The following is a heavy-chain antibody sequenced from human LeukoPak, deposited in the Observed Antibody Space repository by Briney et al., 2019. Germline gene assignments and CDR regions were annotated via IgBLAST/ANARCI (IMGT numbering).Heavy chain of an antibody. J-gene: IGHJ6*02. CDR1: GFTLSSYA. Sequence: GGSLRLSCSASGFTLSSYAMHWVRQAPGKGLEYVSAISSLGGSTYYADSVKGRFTISRDNSKNTLYLQMSSLRAEDTAVYYCVKDGPNLYVSSGYYYPSGMDVWGQGTTVTVSS. CDR2: ISSLGGST. V-gene: IGHV3-64D*09. CDR3: VKDGPNLYVSSGYYYPSGMDV. D-gene: IGHD3-22*01.